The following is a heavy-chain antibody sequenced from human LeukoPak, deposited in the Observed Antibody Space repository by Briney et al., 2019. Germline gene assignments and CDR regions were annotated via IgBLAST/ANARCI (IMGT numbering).Heavy chain of an antibody. J-gene: IGHJ4*02. CDR2: INHSGST. D-gene: IGHD5-12*01. V-gene: IGHV4-34*01. CDR1: GGSFSGYY. Sequence: SETLSLTCAVYGGSFSGYYWSWIRQPPGKGLEWIGEINHSGSTNYNPSLKSRVTISVDTSKNQFSLKLSSVTAADTAVYYCARGPPVGGYIRYWGQGTLGTVSS. CDR3: ARGPPVGGYIRY.